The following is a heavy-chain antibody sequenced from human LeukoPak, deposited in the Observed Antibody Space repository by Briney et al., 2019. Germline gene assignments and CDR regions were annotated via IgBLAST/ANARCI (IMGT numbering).Heavy chain of an antibody. CDR1: GGSISSSYY. J-gene: IGHJ3*02. CDR3: ARVPVLKGAFDI. CDR2: IYHSGST. D-gene: IGHD4/OR15-4a*01. V-gene: IGHV4-39*07. Sequence: SETLSLTCTVSGGSISSSYYWGWIRQPPGKGLQWIGSIYHSGSTYYNPSLKSRVTISVDTSKNQFSLKLSSVTAADTAVYYCARVPVLKGAFDIWGQGTMVTVSS.